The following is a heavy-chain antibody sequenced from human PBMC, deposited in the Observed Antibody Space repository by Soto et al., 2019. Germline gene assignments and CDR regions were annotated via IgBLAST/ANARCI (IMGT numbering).Heavy chain of an antibody. CDR3: ARSQGSSTSLEIYYYYYYGMDV. V-gene: IGHV1-69*01. CDR2: IIPISETT. CDR1: GGTFSSYA. Sequence: QVQLVQSGAEVKKPGSSVKVSCKASGGTFSSYAISWVRQAPGQGLEWMGGIIPISETTNYAQKCQGRVTITEDESKSTAYMELSSLRSEDTAVYYCARSQGSSTSLEIYYYYYYGMDVWGQGTTVTVSS. J-gene: IGHJ6*02. D-gene: IGHD2-2*01.